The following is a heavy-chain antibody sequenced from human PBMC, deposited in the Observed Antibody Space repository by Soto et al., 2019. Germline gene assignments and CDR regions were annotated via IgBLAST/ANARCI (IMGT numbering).Heavy chain of an antibody. CDR1: GFPFSNYG. V-gene: IGHV3-33*01. J-gene: IGHJ4*02. CDR3: ARALFWRGPLEF. D-gene: IGHD3-3*01. Sequence: QVLLVESGGGVVQPGKSLRLSCAASGFPFSNYGMHWVRQAPGKGLEWVSSIWYDGTNENYIDPVKGRFTISRDNSGNTLYLQMTNLRFEDTAIYFCARALFWRGPLEFWGQGTLVTVSS. CDR2: IWYDGTNE.